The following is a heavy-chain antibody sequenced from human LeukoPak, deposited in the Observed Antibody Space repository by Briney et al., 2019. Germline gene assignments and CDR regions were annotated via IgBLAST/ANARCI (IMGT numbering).Heavy chain of an antibody. D-gene: IGHD2-15*01. V-gene: IGHV4-38-2*02. CDR3: ARFGGLIH. J-gene: IGHJ4*02. Sequence: KPSETLSLTCTVSGYSISSGYYWGWIRQPPGKGLEWIGSIYHSGSTYYNPSLKSRVTISVDTSKNQFSLKLSSVTAADTAVYYCARFGGLIHWGQGTLVTVSS. CDR1: GYSISSGYY. CDR2: IYHSGST.